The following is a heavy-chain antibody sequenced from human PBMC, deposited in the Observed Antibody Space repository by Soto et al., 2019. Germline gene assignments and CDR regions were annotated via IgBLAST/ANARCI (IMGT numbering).Heavy chain of an antibody. J-gene: IGHJ4*02. CDR2: IGCAGTI. V-gene: IGHV3-13*01. CDR3: ARVTSDCSAGSCYKGVYDY. Sequence: DVQLVESGGGLVQPGGSLRLSCAASGFTFSGYDMHWVRQPTGKGLEWVSSIGCAGTIYYSASVKGRFSISRENAKNSLYLQMNSLRAGDTAVYYCARVTSDCSAGSCYKGVYDYWGQGTLVTVSS. CDR1: GFTFSGYD. D-gene: IGHD2-15*01.